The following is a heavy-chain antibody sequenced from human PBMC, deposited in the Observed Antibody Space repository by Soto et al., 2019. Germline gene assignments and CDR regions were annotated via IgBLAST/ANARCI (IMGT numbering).Heavy chain of an antibody. CDR2: INPNSGGT. Sequence: ASVKVSCKASGYTFTGYYMHWVRQAPGQGLEWMGWINPNSGGTNYAQKFQGWVTMTRDTSISTAYMELSRLRSDDTAVYYCARSYDFWSGYYPHYYYYYGMDVWGQGTTVTVS. D-gene: IGHD3-3*01. J-gene: IGHJ6*02. V-gene: IGHV1-2*04. CDR3: ARSYDFWSGYYPHYYYYYGMDV. CDR1: GYTFTGYY.